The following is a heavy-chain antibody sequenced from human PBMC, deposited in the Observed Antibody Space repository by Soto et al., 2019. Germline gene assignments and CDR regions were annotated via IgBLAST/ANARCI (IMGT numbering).Heavy chain of an antibody. CDR2: IIPIFGTA. CDR1: GGTFSSYA. V-gene: IGHV1-69*01. J-gene: IGHJ6*02. D-gene: IGHD3-22*01. CDR3: ARAPSSLYYYESSGSTYYYYGMDV. Sequence: QVQLVQSGAEVKKPGSSVKVSCKASGGTFSSYAISWVRQAPGQGLEWMGGIIPIFGTANYAQKFQGRVTITADESTSTAYMELSSLRSEDTAVYYCARAPSSLYYYESSGSTYYYYGMDVWGQGTTVTVSS.